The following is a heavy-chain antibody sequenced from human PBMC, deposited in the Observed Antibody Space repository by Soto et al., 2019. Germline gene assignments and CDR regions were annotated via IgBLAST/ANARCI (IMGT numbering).Heavy chain of an antibody. CDR1: GGSISSGGYY. V-gene: IGHV4-31*03. D-gene: IGHD3-10*01. J-gene: IGHJ3*02. CDR3: AREKPIGGFGDLGDAFDI. CDR2: IYYSGST. Sequence: QVQLQESGPGLVKPSQTLSLTCTVSGGSISSGGYYWSWIRQHPGKGLEWIGYIYYSGSTYYNPSLISRVTISVDTSKNQFSLKLSSVTAPDTAVYYCAREKPIGGFGDLGDAFDIWGQGTMVTLSS.